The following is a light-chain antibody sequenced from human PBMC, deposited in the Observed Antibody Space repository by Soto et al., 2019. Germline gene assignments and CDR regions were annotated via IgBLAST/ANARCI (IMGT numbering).Light chain of an antibody. V-gene: IGKV4-1*01. CDR3: HQYDTSVYT. CDR2: WAS. Sequence: DIVMTQSPDSLAVSLGERATINCKSSRSLCSISNNKNYLAWYHQKPGQPPKLRIYWASTRDSWVPDRFSGSGSGTDFTLTIDSLQADDVAVYYCHQYDTSVYTCGQGIMLEIK. J-gene: IGKJ2*01. CDR1: RSLCSISNNKNY.